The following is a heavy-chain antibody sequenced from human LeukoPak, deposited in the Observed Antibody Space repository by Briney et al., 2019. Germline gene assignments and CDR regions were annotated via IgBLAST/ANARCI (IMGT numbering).Heavy chain of an antibody. CDR1: GFTFSDYY. CDR3: AKGGYDYVEIGYFDF. Sequence: GGSLRLSCAASGFTFSDYYMSWIRQAPGKGLEWVSVIIASSGSTFYADSVKGRFTISRDNSKNTLYLQMNSLRDEDTAVYYCAKGGYDYVEIGYFDFWGQGTLVTVSS. CDR2: IIASSGST. D-gene: IGHD5-12*01. J-gene: IGHJ4*02. V-gene: IGHV3-23*01.